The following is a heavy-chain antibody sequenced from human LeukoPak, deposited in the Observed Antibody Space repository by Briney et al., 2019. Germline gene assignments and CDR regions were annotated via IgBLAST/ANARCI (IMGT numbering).Heavy chain of an antibody. CDR1: GGSMSTYY. V-gene: IGHV4-59*12. CDR3: ARGAYYMDV. Sequence: SETLSLTCTVSGGSMSTYYWSWIRQPPGKGLEWIAYIYHSGSTNYNPSLKSRVTISVDTSRNQFSLNLTSVTAADTAVYYCARGAYYMDVWGVGTTVTVSS. J-gene: IGHJ6*03. CDR2: IYHSGST.